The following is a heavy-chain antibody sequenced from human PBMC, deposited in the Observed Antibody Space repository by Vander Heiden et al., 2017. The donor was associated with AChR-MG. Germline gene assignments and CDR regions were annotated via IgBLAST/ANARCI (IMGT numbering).Heavy chain of an antibody. CDR3: AKDFFSTTAGSY. CDR1: GFTFDDYA. J-gene: IGHJ4*02. CDR2: ISWNSGSI. V-gene: IGHV3-9*01. Sequence: EVQLVESGGGLVQPGRSLRLSCAASGFTFDDYAMHWGRQAPGKGLEWVSGISWNSGSIGYADSVKGRFTISRDNAKNSLYLQMNSLRAEDTALYYCAKDFFSTTAGSYWGQGTLVTVSS. D-gene: IGHD4-17*01.